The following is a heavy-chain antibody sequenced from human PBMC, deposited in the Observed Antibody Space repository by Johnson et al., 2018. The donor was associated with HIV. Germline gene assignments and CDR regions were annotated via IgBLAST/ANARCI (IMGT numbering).Heavy chain of an antibody. D-gene: IGHD5-24*01. Sequence: QEKLVESGGGVVQPGRSLRLFCAASGFTFSSYAMHWVRQAPGKGLEWVAVISYDGSNKYYADSVKGRFTISRDNSKNTLYLQMNSLRAEDTAVYYCAKWTRDGYNYVHAFDIWGQGTMVTVSS. CDR2: ISYDGSNK. CDR1: GFTFSSYA. CDR3: AKWTRDGYNYVHAFDI. J-gene: IGHJ3*02. V-gene: IGHV3-30-3*02.